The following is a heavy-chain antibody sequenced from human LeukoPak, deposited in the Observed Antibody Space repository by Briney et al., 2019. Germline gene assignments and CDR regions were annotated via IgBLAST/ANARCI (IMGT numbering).Heavy chain of an antibody. CDR2: LSKSGNT. CDR1: GGSISSYY. D-gene: IGHD3-9*01. Sequence: SETPSLTCTVSGGSISSYYWSWIRLPPGKGLEWIGYLSKSGNTNYSPSLKSRVTIFGDTSKNQFFLKLSSVTAADTAVYYCARARYVNSFYAFDIWGQGTLVTVSS. J-gene: IGHJ3*02. V-gene: IGHV4-59*01. CDR3: ARARYVNSFYAFDI.